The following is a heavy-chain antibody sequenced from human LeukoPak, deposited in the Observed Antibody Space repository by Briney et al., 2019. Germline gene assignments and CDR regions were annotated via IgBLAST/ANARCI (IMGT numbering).Heavy chain of an antibody. CDR1: GYTFDSYG. CDR2: ISAYNGDT. J-gene: IGHJ4*02. Sequence: GASVKVSCKTSGYTFDSYGISWVRQAPGQGLEWMGWISAYNGDTNYAQNFQGRVTMTTDTSTSTASMEVRSLRSDDTAVYYCARLSGSYSYWGQGTLVTVSS. CDR3: ARLSGSYSY. V-gene: IGHV1-18*01. D-gene: IGHD1-26*01.